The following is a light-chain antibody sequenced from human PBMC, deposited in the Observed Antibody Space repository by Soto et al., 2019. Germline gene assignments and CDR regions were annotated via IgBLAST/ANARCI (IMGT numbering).Light chain of an antibody. V-gene: IGLV3-21*02. CDR1: NIAIKS. CDR3: QVWDSSSDHRVV. J-gene: IGLJ2*01. CDR2: DDG. Sequence: SYELTQAPSVSVAPGQTARITCGGNNIAIKSVHWYQQKPGQAPVLVVYDDGDRPSGIPERFSGSNAGNTATLTIPRVEAGDEDDYHCQVWDSSSDHRVVFGGGTKLTVL.